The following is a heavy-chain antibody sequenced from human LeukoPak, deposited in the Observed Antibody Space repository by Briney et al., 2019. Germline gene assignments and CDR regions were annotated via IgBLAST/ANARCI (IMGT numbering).Heavy chain of an antibody. CDR3: ARDCGGDCYSHYFDY. V-gene: IGHV3-66*01. CDR1: GFTVSSNY. D-gene: IGHD2-21*02. CDR2: ISSGGNT. J-gene: IGHJ4*02. Sequence: GGSLRLSCAASGFTVSSNYMSWVRQAPGKGLEWVSVISSGGNTYYADSVKGRFTISRDNSKNTLYLQMNSLTAEDTAVYYCARDCGGDCYSHYFDYWGQGTLVTVSS.